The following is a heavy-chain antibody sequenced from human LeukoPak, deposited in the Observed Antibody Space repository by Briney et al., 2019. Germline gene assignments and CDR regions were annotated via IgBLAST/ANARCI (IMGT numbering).Heavy chain of an antibody. D-gene: IGHD3-10*01. V-gene: IGHV3-48*02. J-gene: IGHJ3*02. CDR3: ARSMGGVRGIAIYI. Sequence: GGSLRLSCAASGFTFSSSGMHWVRQAPGKGLEWVSYISSSYSTIYYADSVQGRFTISIANAKNSLNLQMNSLRDEDKAVNYCARSMGGVRGIAIYIWGEGTTGT. CDR1: GFTFSSSG. CDR2: ISSSYSTI.